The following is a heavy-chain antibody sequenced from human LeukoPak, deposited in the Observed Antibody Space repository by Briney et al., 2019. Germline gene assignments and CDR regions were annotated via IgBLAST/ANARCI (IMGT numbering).Heavy chain of an antibody. CDR2: INHIGGT. CDR3: ARGPAAVHP. CDR1: GWSLSNSE. D-gene: IGHD6-13*01. J-gene: IGHJ4*02. Sequence: SQTLSLTCDMGGWSLSNSEWIWIRQPPGKGLEWIGEINHIGGTNCDPSLESRVTISIDTSKSQFFLKLSSVTAADTAVYYCARGPAAVHPWGQGTLVTVSS. V-gene: IGHV4-34*01.